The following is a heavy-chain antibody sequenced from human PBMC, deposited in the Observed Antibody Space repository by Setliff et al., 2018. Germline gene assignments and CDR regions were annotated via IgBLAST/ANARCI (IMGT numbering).Heavy chain of an antibody. D-gene: IGHD1-26*01. V-gene: IGHV4-4*07. J-gene: IGHJ4*02. Sequence: SETLSLTCTVSCGSISYNYWSWIRQPAGKGLQWIGRINTSGSTKYNPSLKSRVTMSVDTSKNQFSLKLSAVTAADTAVYYCARTGTYRYFDYWGQGALVTVSS. CDR2: INTSGST. CDR1: CGSISYNY. CDR3: ARTGTYRYFDY.